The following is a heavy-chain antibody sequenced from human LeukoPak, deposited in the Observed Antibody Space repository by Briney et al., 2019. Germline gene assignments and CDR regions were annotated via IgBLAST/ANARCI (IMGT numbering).Heavy chain of an antibody. J-gene: IGHJ4*02. CDR1: GFTFSSYE. V-gene: IGHV3-48*03. CDR3: AKEYTGTFSPFPSYFDN. CDR2: ISSSGSTI. Sequence: PGGSVRLSCAASGFTFSSYEMNWVRQAPGKGLEWVSYISSSGSTIYYADSVKGRFTISRDNAKNSLYLQMNSLRAEDTAIYYCAKEYTGTFSPFPSYFDNWGQGTLVTVSS. D-gene: IGHD1-26*01.